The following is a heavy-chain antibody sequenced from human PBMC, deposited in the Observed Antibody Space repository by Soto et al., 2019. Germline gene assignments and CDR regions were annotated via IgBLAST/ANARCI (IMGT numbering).Heavy chain of an antibody. V-gene: IGHV1-69*04. J-gene: IGHJ4*02. CDR1: GGTFRNYP. CDR2: IFPLTDIP. Sequence: ASVKVSCRASGGTFRNYPINWVRQAPGQGLEWMGSIFPLTDIPDYAQNFQARLTISADKSTSTAYMELSSLTSDDTAMYFCARGPLVVLNYFESWGQGTLVTVSS. CDR3: ARGPLVVLNYFES.